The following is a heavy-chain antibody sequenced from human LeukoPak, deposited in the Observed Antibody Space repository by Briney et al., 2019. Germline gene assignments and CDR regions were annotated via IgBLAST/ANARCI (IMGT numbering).Heavy chain of an antibody. J-gene: IGHJ6*02. V-gene: IGHV1-24*01. CDR2: FDPEDGET. Sequence: ASVKVSCKVSGYTLTELSMHWVRQAPGKGLEWMGGFDPEDGETIYAQKFLGRVTMTEDTSTDTAYMELSSLRSEDTAVYYCATDIIAAAATDYYYGMDVWGQGTTVTVSS. CDR1: GYTLTELS. D-gene: IGHD6-13*01. CDR3: ATDIIAAAATDYYYGMDV.